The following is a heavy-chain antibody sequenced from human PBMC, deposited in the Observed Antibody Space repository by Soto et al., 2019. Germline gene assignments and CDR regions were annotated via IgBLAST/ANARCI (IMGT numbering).Heavy chain of an antibody. CDR2: IHYSGTT. CDR3: AAGEASSRNLAPYYLDF. Sequence: LSETLSLTCTVSGGSMRNYFWTWIRQPPGKRLEWIGYIHYSGTTSFFPSYNPSLRSRVTISEDTSKNQFSLKLLSVTTADTAVYFCAAGEASSRNLAPYYLDFWGQGTLVTVSS. V-gene: IGHV4-59*01. CDR1: GGSMRNYF. J-gene: IGHJ4*02. D-gene: IGHD6-13*01.